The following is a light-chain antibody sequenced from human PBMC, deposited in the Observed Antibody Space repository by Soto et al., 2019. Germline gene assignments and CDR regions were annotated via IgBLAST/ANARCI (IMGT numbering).Light chain of an antibody. V-gene: IGKV1-39*01. J-gene: IGKJ3*01. CDR1: QSISSY. Sequence: DIQMTQSPSSLSASVGDRVNITCRASQSISSYLNWYQQKPGKAPKLLVYAASRLQSGVPSRFSGTGSGTDFTLTISSLQPEDFATYYCQQSFRTPFNFCPGNKLDIK. CDR2: AAS. CDR3: QQSFRTPFN.